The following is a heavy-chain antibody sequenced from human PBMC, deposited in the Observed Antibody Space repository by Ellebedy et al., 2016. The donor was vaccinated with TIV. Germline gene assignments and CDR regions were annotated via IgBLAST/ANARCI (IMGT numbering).Heavy chain of an antibody. V-gene: IGHV3-30*04. J-gene: IGHJ5*02. CDR3: VTRYPFDYLMFDH. D-gene: IGHD2/OR15-2a*01. Sequence: GGSLRLXXAVSGFTFNSHAVHWVRQAPGKGLEWVALISLDGSKQYYSDSVKGRFTISRDNSKNTLYLQMNSLRVKDTGVYYCVTRYPFDYLMFDHWGQGTLAVVSS. CDR2: ISLDGSKQ. CDR1: GFTFNSHA.